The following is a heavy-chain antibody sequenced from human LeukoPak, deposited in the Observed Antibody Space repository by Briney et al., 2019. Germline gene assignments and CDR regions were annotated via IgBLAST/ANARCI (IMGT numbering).Heavy chain of an antibody. CDR2: IYYSGST. J-gene: IGHJ3*02. CDR3: VRGERWLQWRVFDI. CDR1: GGSISSYY. D-gene: IGHD5-24*01. Sequence: SETLSLTCTVSGGSISSYYWSWIRQPPGKGLEWIGYIYYSGSTNYNPSLKRRVTISVDTPKNQFSLKLSSVAAADTAVYYCVRGERWLQWRVFDIWGQGTMVTVSS. V-gene: IGHV4-59*01.